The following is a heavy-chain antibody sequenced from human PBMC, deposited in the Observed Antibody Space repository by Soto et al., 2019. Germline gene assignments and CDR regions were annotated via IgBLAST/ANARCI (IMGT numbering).Heavy chain of an antibody. D-gene: IGHD2-21*02. CDR3: ARGRVATRGGDLFDY. Sequence: ASETLSLTCAVYGGSFSGYDWSWIRQPPGKGLEWIGEINHSGSTNYNPSLKSRVTISVDTSKNQFSLKLSSVTAADTAVYYCARGRVATRGGDLFDYWGQGTLVTVSS. CDR2: INHSGST. CDR1: GGSFSGYD. V-gene: IGHV4-34*01. J-gene: IGHJ4*02.